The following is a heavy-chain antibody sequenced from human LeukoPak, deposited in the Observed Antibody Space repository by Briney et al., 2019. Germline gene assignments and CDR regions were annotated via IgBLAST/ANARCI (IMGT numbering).Heavy chain of an antibody. Sequence: PSETLSLTCTVSGGSISSYYWSWIRQPPGKGLEWIGYIYYSGSTNYNPSLKSRVTISVDTSKNQFSLKLSSVTAADTAVYYCARGAHGDTYYYYMDVWGKGTTVTVSS. D-gene: IGHD4-17*01. V-gene: IGHV4-59*01. CDR1: GGSISSYY. CDR2: IYYSGST. CDR3: ARGAHGDTYYYYMDV. J-gene: IGHJ6*03.